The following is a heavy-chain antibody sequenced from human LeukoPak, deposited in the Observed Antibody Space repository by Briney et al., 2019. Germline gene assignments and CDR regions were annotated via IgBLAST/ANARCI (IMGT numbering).Heavy chain of an antibody. CDR3: ARALPTAVVYYYYGMDV. J-gene: IGHJ6*02. D-gene: IGHD5-18*01. V-gene: IGHV1-2*02. CDR1: GYTFTGYY. Sequence: ASVKVSCKASGYTFTGYYMHWVRQAPGQGLEWMGWINPNSGGTNYAQKFQGRVTMTRDTSISTAYMELSRLRSDDTAVYYCARALPTAVVYYYYGMDVWGQGTTVTVSS. CDR2: INPNSGGT.